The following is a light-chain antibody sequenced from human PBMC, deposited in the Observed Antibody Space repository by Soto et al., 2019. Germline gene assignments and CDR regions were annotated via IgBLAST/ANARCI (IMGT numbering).Light chain of an antibody. CDR1: QSVSSS. Sequence: EIVMTQSPATLSVSPRERATLSCRASQSVSSSLAWYQQKPGQAPRLLIYGASTRATGIPARFSGSGSGTEFTLTISSLQSEDFAVYYCQQYNNWPPLTFGGGTKVEMK. CDR2: GAS. J-gene: IGKJ4*01. V-gene: IGKV3-15*01. CDR3: QQYNNWPPLT.